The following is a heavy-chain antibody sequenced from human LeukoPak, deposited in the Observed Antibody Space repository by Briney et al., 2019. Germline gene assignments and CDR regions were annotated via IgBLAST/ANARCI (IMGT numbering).Heavy chain of an antibody. CDR3: ATGSGWYSPDY. J-gene: IGHJ4*02. D-gene: IGHD6-19*01. V-gene: IGHV3-21*04. Sequence: PGGSLRLSCGASGFTLSSYGMNWVRQAPGKGLEWLSSISSSSSYIYYADSVKGRFTISRDNAKNSLYLQMNSLRAEDTAVYYCATGSGWYSPDYWGQGTLVTVSS. CDR1: GFTLSSYG. CDR2: ISSSSSYI.